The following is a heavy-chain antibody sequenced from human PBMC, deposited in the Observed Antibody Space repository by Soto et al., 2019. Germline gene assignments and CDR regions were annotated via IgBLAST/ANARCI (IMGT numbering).Heavy chain of an antibody. Sequence: QVQLVESGGGVVQPGRSLRLSCAASGFTFSSYAMHWVRQAPGKGLEWVAVISYDGGSTYYADSVKGRFTISRDNSKNTLYLQMTGLRPGDTAVYFCARGSQYYYDGSGPLDSWGQGTLVTVSS. D-gene: IGHD3-22*01. CDR3: ARGSQYYYDGSGPLDS. CDR1: GFTFSSYA. CDR2: ISYDGGST. V-gene: IGHV3-30-3*01. J-gene: IGHJ4*02.